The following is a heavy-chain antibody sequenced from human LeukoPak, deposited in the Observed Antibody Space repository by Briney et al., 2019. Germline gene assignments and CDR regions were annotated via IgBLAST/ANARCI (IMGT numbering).Heavy chain of an antibody. CDR1: GGSISSYY. CDR2: LYDGGST. D-gene: IGHD4-17*01. Sequence: SETLPPTCTVSGGSISSYYWSWVRQPPGKGLEWIGYLYDGGSTHYIPSLKSRVIISVDTSKNQFSLNLNSVTAADTAVYFCARHSWVNGYFDFWGQGTLVTVSS. J-gene: IGHJ4*02. CDR3: ARHSWVNGYFDF. V-gene: IGHV4-59*08.